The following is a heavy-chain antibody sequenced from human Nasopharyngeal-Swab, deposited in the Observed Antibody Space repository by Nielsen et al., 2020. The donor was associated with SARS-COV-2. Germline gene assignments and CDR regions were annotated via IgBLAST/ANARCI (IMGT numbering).Heavy chain of an antibody. J-gene: IGHJ4*02. CDR2: ISYDGSNK. Sequence: RQPPGKGLEWVAVISYDGSNKYYADSVKGRFTISRDNSKNTLYLQMNSLRAEDTAVYYCARAGGYYSPFDYWGQGTLVTVSS. D-gene: IGHD3-22*01. CDR3: ARAGGYYSPFDY. V-gene: IGHV3-30-3*01.